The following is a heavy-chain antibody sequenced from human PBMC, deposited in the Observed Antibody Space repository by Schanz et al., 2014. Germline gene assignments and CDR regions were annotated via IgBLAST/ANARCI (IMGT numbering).Heavy chain of an antibody. V-gene: IGHV1-69*08. J-gene: IGHJ3*02. CDR3: ARGGGPEDGFDI. D-gene: IGHD5-12*01. CDR2: ITPTLGKV. CDR1: GGTFRSYT. Sequence: QVQLVQSGAEVKKPGSSVKVSCKASGGTFRSYTVSWVRQAPGQGLEWMGRITPTLGKVDYAQKFQGRVTFAADKSTSTAYMELSSLRSDDTAVYYCARGGGPEDGFDIWGQGTILTVSS.